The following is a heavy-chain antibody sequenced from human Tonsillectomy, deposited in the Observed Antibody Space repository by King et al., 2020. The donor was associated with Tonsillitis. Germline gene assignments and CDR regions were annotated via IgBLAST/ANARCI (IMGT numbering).Heavy chain of an antibody. CDR3: ARRSTSGDHDAFDI. CDR2: IYYIGST. Sequence: VQLQESGPGLGKPSDTLSLTCAVSGFSISSSYWWGWIRQPPGKGLEWIGYIYYIGSTHYNPSLKSRVTMSVDTSTNQFSLKLSSVTAVDTAVYYCARRSTSGDHDAFDIWGQGTLVTVSS. J-gene: IGHJ3*02. CDR1: GFSISSSYW. V-gene: IGHV4-28*01. D-gene: IGHD2-2*01.